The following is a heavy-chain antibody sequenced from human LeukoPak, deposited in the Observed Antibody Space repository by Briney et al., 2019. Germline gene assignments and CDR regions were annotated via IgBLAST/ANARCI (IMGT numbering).Heavy chain of an antibody. CDR3: ARLANFGMDV. Sequence: IPSETLSLTCTVSGGSISSYYWSWIRQPPGKGLEWIGYIYYSGSTNYNPSLKSRVTISVDTSKNQFSLKLSSVTAADTAVYYCARLANFGMDVWGQGTTVTVSS. CDR2: IYYSGST. J-gene: IGHJ6*02. CDR1: GGSISSYY. V-gene: IGHV4-59*08.